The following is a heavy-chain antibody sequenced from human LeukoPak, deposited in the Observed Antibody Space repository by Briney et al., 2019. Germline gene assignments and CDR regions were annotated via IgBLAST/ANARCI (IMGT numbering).Heavy chain of an antibody. D-gene: IGHD3-16*01. CDR2: ISSSSSYI. CDR1: GFTFSSYS. J-gene: IGHJ4*02. V-gene: IGHV3-21*01. CDR3: ARVPLGYYFDY. Sequence: GGSLRLSCAASGFTFSSYSMKWVRPAPGKGLEWVSSISSSSSYIYYADSVKGRFTISRDNAKNSLYLQMNSLRAEDTAVYYCARVPLGYYFDYWGQGTLVTVSS.